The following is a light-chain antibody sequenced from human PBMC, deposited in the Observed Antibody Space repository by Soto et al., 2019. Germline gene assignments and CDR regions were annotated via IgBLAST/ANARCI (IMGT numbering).Light chain of an antibody. CDR1: QSIGSY. J-gene: IGKJ3*01. CDR3: QQRSTWPSFS. V-gene: IGKV3-11*01. Sequence: EIVLTQSPATLSLSLGERATLSCRASQSIGSYLAWYQHKLGQPPRLLIYDASNRATGIPVRFSGSGSGTDFTLTISSLEPEYFAVYYCQQRSTWPSFSFGPGTKLDI. CDR2: DAS.